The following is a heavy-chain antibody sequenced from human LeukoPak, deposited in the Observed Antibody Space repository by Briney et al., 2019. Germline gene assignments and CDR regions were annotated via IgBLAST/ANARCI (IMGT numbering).Heavy chain of an antibody. D-gene: IGHD3-10*01. CDR3: AREGYGSGNYYKISQCDY. J-gene: IGHJ4*02. CDR2: FYQNGNT. Sequence: SETLSLNCSVSGYSIRSGYYWGWIRQSPGKGLEWIGSFYQNGNTYYNPSLKNRVTISVDTSKNQFFLKLSSVTAAGTAVYYCAREGYGSGNYYKISQCDYWGQGTLVTVSS. V-gene: IGHV4-38-2*02. CDR1: GYSIRSGYY.